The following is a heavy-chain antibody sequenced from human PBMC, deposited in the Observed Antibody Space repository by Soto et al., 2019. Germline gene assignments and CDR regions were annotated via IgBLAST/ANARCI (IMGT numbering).Heavy chain of an antibody. CDR3: ARSYSSSWYFDY. Sequence: PWETLSLTCTVSGGSISSYYWSWIRQPPGKGLEWIGYIYYSGSTNYNPSLKSRVTISVDTSKNQFSLKLSSVTAADTAVYYCARSYSSSWYFDYWGQGTLVTVSS. CDR1: GGSISSYY. D-gene: IGHD6-13*01. CDR2: IYYSGST. J-gene: IGHJ4*02. V-gene: IGHV4-59*01.